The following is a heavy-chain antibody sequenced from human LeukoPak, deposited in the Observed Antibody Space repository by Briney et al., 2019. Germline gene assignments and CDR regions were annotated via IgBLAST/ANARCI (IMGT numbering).Heavy chain of an antibody. CDR2: INAGNGNT. CDR1: GYTFTSYA. J-gene: IGHJ3*02. CDR3: ATVSCSSTSCPPRSGAFDI. V-gene: IGHV1-3*01. D-gene: IGHD2-2*01. Sequence: GASVKVSCKASGYTFTSYAMHWVRQAPGQRLEWMGWINAGNGNTKYSQKFQGRVTMTEDTSTDTAYMELSSLRSEDTAVYYCATVSCSSTSCPPRSGAFDIWGQGTMVTVSS.